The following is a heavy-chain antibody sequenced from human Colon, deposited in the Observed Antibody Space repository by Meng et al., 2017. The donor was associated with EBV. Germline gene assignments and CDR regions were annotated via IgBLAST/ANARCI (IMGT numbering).Heavy chain of an antibody. V-gene: IGHV4-34*01. Sequence: QEQLQQWGAGLLKPSDTLSLTCDVYGGSFNGYFWSWIRQTPGRGLEWIGEIYHSGRTNYNPSVKSRVSMSVDKSQNHFSLRLSSVTAADTAVYYCTTLYGDSISWGQGTLVTVSS. CDR1: GGSFNGYF. D-gene: IGHD4-17*01. CDR2: IYHSGRT. CDR3: TTLYGDSIS. J-gene: IGHJ4*02.